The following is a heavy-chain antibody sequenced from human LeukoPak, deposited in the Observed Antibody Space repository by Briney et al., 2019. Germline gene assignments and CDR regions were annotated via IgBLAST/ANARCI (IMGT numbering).Heavy chain of an antibody. CDR3: ARDASITMIPNLGFDF. V-gene: IGHV1-46*01. D-gene: IGHD3-22*01. CDR2: VNPRGGST. J-gene: IGHJ4*02. Sequence: GASVKVSCKASEYTFSNYYIHWVRQAPGQGLEWMGIVNPRGGSTVYAQKLQARVTLIRDTSTTTVYMELSSLRSEDTAIYYCARDASITMIPNLGFDFWGQGTLVTVSS. CDR1: EYTFSNYY.